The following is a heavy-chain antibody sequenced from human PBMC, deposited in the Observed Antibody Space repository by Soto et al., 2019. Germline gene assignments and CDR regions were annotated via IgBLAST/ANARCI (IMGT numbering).Heavy chain of an antibody. D-gene: IGHD6-6*01. CDR1: GFTFRDYD. V-gene: IGHV3-11*01. Sequence: ESGGGLVRPGGSLRLSCAASGFTFRDYDMSWIRQAPGKGLEWVSCISSSGTATYYADSVKGRFTISRDNAKNSLYVEMNSLRVEGSAVYYCARKGPSAARPNHWGQGTLVTVSS. CDR3: ARKGPSAARPNH. CDR2: ISSSGTAT. J-gene: IGHJ5*02.